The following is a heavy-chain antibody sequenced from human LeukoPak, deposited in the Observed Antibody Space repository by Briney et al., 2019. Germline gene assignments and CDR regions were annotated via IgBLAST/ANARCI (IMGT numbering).Heavy chain of an antibody. CDR2: IYYSGST. V-gene: IGHV4-39*01. D-gene: IGHD3-3*01. J-gene: IGHJ4*02. CDR3: ARLNYDFWGEFRY. Sequence: PSETLSLTCTVSGGSISSYYWGWIRQPPGKGLEWIGTIYYSGSTYYNPSLKSRVTISVDTSKNQFSLKLSSVTAADTAVYYCARLNYDFWGEFRYWGQGTLVTVSS. CDR1: GGSISSYY.